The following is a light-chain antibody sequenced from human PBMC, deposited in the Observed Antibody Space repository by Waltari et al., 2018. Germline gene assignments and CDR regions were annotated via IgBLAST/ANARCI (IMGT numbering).Light chain of an antibody. J-gene: IGKJ1*01. CDR2: SAS. Sequence: DIQMTQSPSSLSAVVGDRVTITCRASQSIGNYLNWYQQKPGKAHQLLIYSASSLQRGVPSRFSGRGSGTEFSLTISGLQPDDFATYYCQESYSSPPSTFGQGTKVDIK. CDR1: QSIGNY. CDR3: QESYSSPPST. V-gene: IGKV1-39*01.